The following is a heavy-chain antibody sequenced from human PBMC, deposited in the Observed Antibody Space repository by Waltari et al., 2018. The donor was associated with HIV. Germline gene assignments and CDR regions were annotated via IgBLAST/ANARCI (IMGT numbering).Heavy chain of an antibody. CDR3: ARPMNYGDYPYYFDY. CDR2: ISYDGRNK. CDR1: GFTFSRYG. Sequence: QVQLVESGGGVVQPGRSLRLSCAASGFTFSRYGMHWVRQAPGKGLEWVAVISYDGRNKYYADSVKGRFTISRDNSKNTLYLQMNSLRAEDTAVYYCARPMNYGDYPYYFDYWGQGTLVTVSS. V-gene: IGHV3-30*01. J-gene: IGHJ4*02. D-gene: IGHD4-17*01.